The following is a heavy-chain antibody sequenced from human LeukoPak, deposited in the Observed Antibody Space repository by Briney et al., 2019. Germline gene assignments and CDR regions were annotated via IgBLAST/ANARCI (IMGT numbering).Heavy chain of an antibody. J-gene: IGHJ4*02. CDR1: GLTFSSYT. D-gene: IGHD6-19*01. CDR2: ISSSNNYI. CDR3: ARDGSSGWYWVDY. V-gene: IGHV3-21*01. Sequence: GGSLRLSCAASGLTFSSYTMNWVRQAPGKGLEWVSSISSSNNYIYYADSVKGRFTISRDNAKNLLYLQMNSLRAEDTAVYYCARDGSSGWYWVDYWGQGTLVTVSS.